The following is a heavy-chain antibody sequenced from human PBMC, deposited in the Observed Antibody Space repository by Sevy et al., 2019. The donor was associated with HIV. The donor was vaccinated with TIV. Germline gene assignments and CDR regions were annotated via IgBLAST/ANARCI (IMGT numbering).Heavy chain of an antibody. J-gene: IGHJ6*02. CDR1: GGTFSSYA. CDR2: IIPIFGTA. CDR3: ARGIAVAGQYYYYGMDV. D-gene: IGHD6-19*01. V-gene: IGHV1-69*13. Sequence: ASVKVSCKASGGTFSSYAIRWVRQAPGQGLEWMGGIIPIFGTANYAQKFQGRVTITADESTSTAYMELSSLRSEDTAVYYCARGIAVAGQYYYYGMDVWGQGTTVTVSS.